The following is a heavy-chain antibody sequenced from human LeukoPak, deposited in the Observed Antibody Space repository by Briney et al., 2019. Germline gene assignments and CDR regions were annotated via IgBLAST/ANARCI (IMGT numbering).Heavy chain of an antibody. CDR1: GFTFSNYS. V-gene: IGHV3-48*01. CDR2: ISSSSSTI. Sequence: PGGSLRLSCAASGFTFSNYSMNWVRQAPGKGLEWVSYISSSSSTIYYADSVKGRFTISRDNAKNSLYLQMNSLRAEDTAVYYCARSGSIAVAGTFDYWGQGTLVTVSS. CDR3: ARSGSIAVAGTFDY. D-gene: IGHD6-19*01. J-gene: IGHJ4*02.